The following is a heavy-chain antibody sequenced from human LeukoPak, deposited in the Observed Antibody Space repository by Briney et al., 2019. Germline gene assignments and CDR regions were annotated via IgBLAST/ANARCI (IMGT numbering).Heavy chain of an antibody. V-gene: IGHV3-11*01. CDR3: AREAAVWYDSSCDI. J-gene: IGHJ4*02. CDR1: GFTFSDHY. CDR2: IGGDGNPI. D-gene: IGHD3-22*01. Sequence: GGSLRLSCAASGFTFSDHYMSWIRQAPGKGLQWLAYIGGDGNPIFYADSVKGRFTISRDNTKNSLYLRMNNLRAEDTAVYYCAREAAVWYDSSCDIWGQGTLVAVSS.